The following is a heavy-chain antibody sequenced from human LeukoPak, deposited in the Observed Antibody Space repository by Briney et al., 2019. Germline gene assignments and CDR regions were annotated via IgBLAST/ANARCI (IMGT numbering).Heavy chain of an antibody. CDR3: AHSGTGHCSGGSCFDY. D-gene: IGHD2-15*01. J-gene: IGHJ4*02. Sequence: ESGPTLVNPTQTLTLTCTFSGFLFSSSGVGVGWIRQPPGKALEWLALIYWDDDKRYSPPLKSRLTITKDTSKNQVILTMTNMDPVDTATYFCAHSGTGHCSGGSCFDYWGQGTLVTVSS. V-gene: IGHV2-5*02. CDR2: IYWDDDK. CDR1: GFLFSSSGVG.